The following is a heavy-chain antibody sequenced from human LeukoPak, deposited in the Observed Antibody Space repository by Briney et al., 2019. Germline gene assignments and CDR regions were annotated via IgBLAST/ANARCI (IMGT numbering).Heavy chain of an antibody. CDR3: ARSDVDMAA. V-gene: IGHV3-30*03. CDR1: GFTFSTYG. D-gene: IGHD5-12*01. Sequence: PGGSLRLSCAASGFTFSTYGMHWVRQAPGKGLEWVAVISNDGNNKLYGDSVKGRFTISRDNSKNTLYLQMNSLRAEDTAVYYCARSDVDMAAWGQGILVTVSS. J-gene: IGHJ5*02. CDR2: ISNDGNNK.